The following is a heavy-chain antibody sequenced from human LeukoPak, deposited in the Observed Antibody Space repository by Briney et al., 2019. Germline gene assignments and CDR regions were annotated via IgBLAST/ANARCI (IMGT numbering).Heavy chain of an antibody. V-gene: IGHV3-7*01. J-gene: IGHJ5*02. Sequence: GGSLRLSCAASGFSFSNYWMSWVPQATGKGLEWVANINQDGSVKYYVDSVKGRFTISRDNAENSLYLQMNSLRAEDTALYFCARAGTYETTWYHWGQGTLVTVSS. CDR1: GFSFSNYW. D-gene: IGHD1-7*01. CDR3: ARAGTYETTWYH. CDR2: INQDGSVK.